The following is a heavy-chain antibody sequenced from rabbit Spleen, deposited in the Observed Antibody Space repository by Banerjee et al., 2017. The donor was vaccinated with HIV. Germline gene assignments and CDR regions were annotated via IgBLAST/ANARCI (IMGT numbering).Heavy chain of an antibody. Sequence: QQQLEESGGGLVKPGGTLTLTCKASGIDFSSYYYMCWVRQAPGKGLEWIACIYISGGSAFYASWAKGRFTISETSSTTVTLQMTSLTAADTATYFCARDLAGAIGWNFYLWGQGTLVTVS. V-gene: IGHV1S45*01. J-gene: IGHJ4*01. CDR1: GIDFSSYYY. D-gene: IGHD4-1*01. CDR3: ARDLAGAIGWNFYL. CDR2: IYISGGSA.